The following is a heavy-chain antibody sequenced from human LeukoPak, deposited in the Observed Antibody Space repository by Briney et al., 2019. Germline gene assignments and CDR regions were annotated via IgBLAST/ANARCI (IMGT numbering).Heavy chain of an antibody. CDR3: AKEHDYSNYYYFDF. V-gene: IGHV3-74*01. CDR1: GFTFSNYW. D-gene: IGHD4-11*01. J-gene: IGHJ4*02. Sequence: GGSLRLSCAASGFTFSNYWMHWVRQAPGKGLVWVSRISSDESSTTYADSVKGRFTISRDNSKNTLYLQMNSLRAEDTAVYYCAKEHDYSNYYYFDFWGQGTLVTVSS. CDR2: ISSDESST.